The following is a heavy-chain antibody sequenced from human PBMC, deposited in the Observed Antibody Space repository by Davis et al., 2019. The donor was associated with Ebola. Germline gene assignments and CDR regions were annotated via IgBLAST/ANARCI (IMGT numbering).Heavy chain of an antibody. D-gene: IGHD2-15*01. CDR1: GFTFSSYG. CDR2: IWYDGSNK. J-gene: IGHJ6*02. V-gene: IGHV3-33*06. Sequence: GESLKISCAASGFTFSSYGMHWVRQAPGKGLEWVAVIWYDGSNKYYADSVKGRFTISRDNSKNTLYLQMNSLRAEDTAVYYCAKEKDDSCSGVSCYYYYTGMDVWGQGTTVTVSS. CDR3: AKEKDDSCSGVSCYYYYTGMDV.